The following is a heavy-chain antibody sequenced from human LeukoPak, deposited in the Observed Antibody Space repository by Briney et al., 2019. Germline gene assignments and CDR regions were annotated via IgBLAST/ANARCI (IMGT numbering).Heavy chain of an antibody. J-gene: IGHJ4*02. CDR3: AREASMSYYDILTGYYRGGFDY. Sequence: EASVKVSCKASGHTFTGYYMHWVRQAPGQGLEWMGWINPNSGGTNYAQKFQGWVTMTRDTSISTAYMELSRLRSDDTAVYYCAREASMSYYDILTGYYRGGFDYWGQGTLVTVSS. D-gene: IGHD3-9*01. V-gene: IGHV1-2*04. CDR1: GHTFTGYY. CDR2: INPNSGGT.